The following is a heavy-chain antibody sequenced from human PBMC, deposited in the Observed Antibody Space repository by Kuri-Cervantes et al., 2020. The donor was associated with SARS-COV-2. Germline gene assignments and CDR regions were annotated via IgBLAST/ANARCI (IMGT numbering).Heavy chain of an antibody. CDR3: ARGPVIVGDTRRRVLDY. CDR1: GGSISSYY. J-gene: IGHJ4*02. V-gene: IGHV4-34*01. CDR2: INHGGST. D-gene: IGHD1-26*01. Sequence: ESLKISCTVSGGSISSYYWSWIRQPPGKGLEWIGEINHGGSTNYNPSLKSRVTISVDTSKNQFSLKLSSVTAADTAVYYCARGPVIVGDTRRRVLDYWGQGTLVTVSS.